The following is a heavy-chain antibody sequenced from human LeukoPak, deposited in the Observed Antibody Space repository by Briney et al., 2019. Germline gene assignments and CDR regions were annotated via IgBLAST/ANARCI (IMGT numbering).Heavy chain of an antibody. CDR3: ARVTLSNAAAAFNWFDP. D-gene: IGHD6-13*01. CDR2: INPNSGGT. CDR1: GYTFTGYY. Sequence: ASVKVSCTASGYTFTGYYMHWVRQAPGQGLEWMGWINPNSGGTNYAQKFQGRVTMTRDTSISTAYMELSRLRSDDTAVYYCARVTLSNAAAAFNWFDPWGQGTLVTVSS. V-gene: IGHV1-2*02. J-gene: IGHJ5*02.